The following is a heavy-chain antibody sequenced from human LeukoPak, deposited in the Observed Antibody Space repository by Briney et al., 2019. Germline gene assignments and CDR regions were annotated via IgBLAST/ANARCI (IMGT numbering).Heavy chain of an antibody. CDR3: ARGPRAYYYYYMDV. CDR2: IITVFGTE. CDR1: GGSFSSYA. V-gene: IGHV1-69*05. J-gene: IGHJ6*03. Sequence: GASVKVSCKASGGSFSSYAISWVRQAPGQGREWMGRIITVFGTENYAQKFQGRVTITTDESTSTAYMELSSLRSEDTAVYYCARGPRAYYYYYMDVWGKGTTVTVSS.